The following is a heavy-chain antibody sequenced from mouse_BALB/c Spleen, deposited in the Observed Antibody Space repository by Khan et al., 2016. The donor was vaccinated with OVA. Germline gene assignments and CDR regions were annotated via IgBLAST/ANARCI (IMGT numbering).Heavy chain of an antibody. CDR1: GFTFSSYG. J-gene: IGHJ2*01. Sequence: EVMLVESGGGLVQPGGSLKLSCAASGFTFSSYGMSWVRQTPDKRLELVATINSNGGSTYYPDSVKGRFTISRDNAKNTPYLQMSSLKSEDTAMYYCARMARTINWGQGTTLTVSS. V-gene: IGHV5-6-3*01. CDR3: ARMARTIN. CDR2: INSNGGST.